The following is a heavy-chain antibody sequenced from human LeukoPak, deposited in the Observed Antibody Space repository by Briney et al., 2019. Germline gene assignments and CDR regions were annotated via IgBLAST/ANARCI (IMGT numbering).Heavy chain of an antibody. J-gene: IGHJ5*02. Sequence: ASVKVSCKASGGTFSSYAISWVRQAPGQGLEWMGGIIPIFGTANYAQKFQGRVTITADKSTSTVYMELSSLRSEDTAVYYCASKGAASNWFDPWGQGTLVTVSS. CDR2: IIPIFGTA. CDR1: GGTFSSYA. V-gene: IGHV1-69*06. CDR3: ASKGAASNWFDP. D-gene: IGHD6-13*01.